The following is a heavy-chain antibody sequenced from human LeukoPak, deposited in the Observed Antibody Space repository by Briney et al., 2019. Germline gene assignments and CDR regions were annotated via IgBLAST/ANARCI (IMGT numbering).Heavy chain of an antibody. J-gene: IGHJ4*02. D-gene: IGHD2-2*01. V-gene: IGHV3-20*04. CDR1: GFAFDEHG. CDR3: ARAPITSPFYFDY. CDR2: INWSGGST. Sequence: GGSLRLSCTASGFAFDEHGMSWVRQVPGKGLKWVSGINWSGGSTGYADPLRGRFTISRDNAKNSLYLQMDSLRAEDTALYYCARAPITSPFYFDYWGQRTLVTVSS.